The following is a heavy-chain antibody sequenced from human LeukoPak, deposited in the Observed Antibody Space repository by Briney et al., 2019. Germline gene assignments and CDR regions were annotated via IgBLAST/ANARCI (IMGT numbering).Heavy chain of an antibody. J-gene: IGHJ6*03. CDR1: GGSITSYY. CDR2: IHYSGST. Sequence: SETLSLTCTVSGGSITSYYWNWIRQPPGKGLEWIGYIHYSGSTNYNPSLKSRVTMSVDTSKNQFSLKLSSVTAADTAVYYCARDTLLYGSGTNYYYMDVWGKGTTVTISS. CDR3: ARDTLLYGSGTNYYYMDV. D-gene: IGHD3-10*01. V-gene: IGHV4-59*12.